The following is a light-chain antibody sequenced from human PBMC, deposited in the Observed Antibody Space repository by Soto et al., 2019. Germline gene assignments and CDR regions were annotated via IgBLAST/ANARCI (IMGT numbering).Light chain of an antibody. J-gene: IGLJ1*01. V-gene: IGLV1-51*01. CDR1: RSNIGDHF. CDR2: DSD. Sequence: QSVLTQPPSVSAAPGQKVTISCSGSRSNIGDHFVSWYQQLPGTAPRLLVYDSDKRPSGIPDRFSGSKSGTSASLAITGLQAEDEADYYCQSYDSSLSGYVFGTGTKVTVL. CDR3: QSYDSSLSGYV.